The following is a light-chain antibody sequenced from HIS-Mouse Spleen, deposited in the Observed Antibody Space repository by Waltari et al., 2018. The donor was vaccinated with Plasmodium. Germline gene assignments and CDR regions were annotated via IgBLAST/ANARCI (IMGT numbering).Light chain of an antibody. CDR1: QSVSSN. CDR2: GAS. CDR3: QQYNNWSFT. Sequence: EIVLTQSPATLPVSPGERATLSCRASQSVSSNLAWYQQKPGQAPRLLIYGASTRATGIPARFSGSGSGTEVTLTISSLQSEDFAVYYCQQYNNWSFTFGPGTKVDIK. J-gene: IGKJ3*01. V-gene: IGKV3-15*01.